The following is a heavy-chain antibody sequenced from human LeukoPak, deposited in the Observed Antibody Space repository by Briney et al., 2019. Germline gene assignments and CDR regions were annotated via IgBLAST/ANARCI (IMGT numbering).Heavy chain of an antibody. CDR3: ARDYEMAYFDY. CDR2: ISAYNGNT. D-gene: IGHD5-24*01. Sequence: ASVTVSCKASGYTFTSYGISWVRQATGQGLEWMGWISAYNGNTNYAQKLQGRVTMTTDTSTSTAYMELRSLRSDDTAVYYCARDYEMAYFDYWGQGTLVTVSS. V-gene: IGHV1-18*01. CDR1: GYTFTSYG. J-gene: IGHJ4*02.